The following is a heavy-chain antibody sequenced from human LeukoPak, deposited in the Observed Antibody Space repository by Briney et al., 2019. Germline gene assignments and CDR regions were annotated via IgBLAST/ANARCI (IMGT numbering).Heavy chain of an antibody. CDR2: IGTSSNVI. V-gene: IGHV3-48*04. J-gene: IGHJ4*02. CDR1: GFTFSTHG. Sequence: GGSLRLSCAASGFTFSTHGMNWVRQAPGKGLEWVSYIGTSSNVINYADSVKGRFTISRDNAKNSLYLQMNSLRAEDTAVYYCARHDFGANSGDYWGPGTLVTVSS. CDR3: ARHDFGANSGDY. D-gene: IGHD4-23*01.